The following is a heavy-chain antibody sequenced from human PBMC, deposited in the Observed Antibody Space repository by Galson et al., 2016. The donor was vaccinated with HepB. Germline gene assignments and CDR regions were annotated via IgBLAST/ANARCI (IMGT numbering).Heavy chain of an antibody. V-gene: IGHV4-59*01. J-gene: IGHJ5*01. CDR2: IYYTGNT. D-gene: IGHD3-16*01. CDR1: GASINTFF. Sequence: SETLSLTCTVSGASINTFFWNWIRQPPGRGLEWIGYIYYTGNTKYNPSLKSRVTISLDTSKNQFSLNLNSVTAADTALYYCARTDYNNDYAWFDSWGQGTLVTVSS. CDR3: ARTDYNNDYAWFDS.